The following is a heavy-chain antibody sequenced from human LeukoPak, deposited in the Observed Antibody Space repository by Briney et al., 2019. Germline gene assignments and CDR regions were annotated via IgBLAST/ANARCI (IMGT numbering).Heavy chain of an antibody. Sequence: SETLSPTCSVSGGSISSYYWSWIRQPPGKGLEWIGYIHYSGATNSNPSLKSRVTISVDTSENQFSLRLNSVTAADTAVYYCARRDTDRYYGLWGQGTLVTVSS. J-gene: IGHJ4*02. D-gene: IGHD3-10*01. V-gene: IGHV4-59*08. CDR2: IHYSGAT. CDR1: GGSISSYY. CDR3: ARRDTDRYYGL.